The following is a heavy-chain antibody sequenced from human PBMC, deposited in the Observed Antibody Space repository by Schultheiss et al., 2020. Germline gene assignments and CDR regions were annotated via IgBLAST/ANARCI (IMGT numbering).Heavy chain of an antibody. Sequence: GGSLRLSCAASGFTFSRYAMHWVRQAPDRGLEWVAVIWYDGSNKYYADSVKGRFTISRDNSKNTLYLQMNSLRAEDTAVYYCARGEEATYYYYGMDVWGQGTTVNVYS. CDR3: ARGEEATYYYYGMDV. D-gene: IGHD5-12*01. CDR1: GFTFSRYA. V-gene: IGHV3-30*04. CDR2: IWYDGSNK. J-gene: IGHJ6*02.